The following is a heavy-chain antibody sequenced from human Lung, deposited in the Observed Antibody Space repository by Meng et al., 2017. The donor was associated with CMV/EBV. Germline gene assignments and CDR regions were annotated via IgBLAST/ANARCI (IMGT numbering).Heavy chain of an antibody. CDR1: GYCFTSYA. Sequence: ASVXVSXKASGYCFTSYAMHWVRQAPGQRLEWMGWINAGNGNTKYSQKFQGRVTITRDTSASTAYMELRSLSSEDTDVYYCERADIVVVNGWFDHWGQETXVTVDS. CDR2: INAGNGNT. J-gene: IGHJ5*02. CDR3: ERADIVVVNGWFDH. V-gene: IGHV1-3*01. D-gene: IGHD2-15*01.